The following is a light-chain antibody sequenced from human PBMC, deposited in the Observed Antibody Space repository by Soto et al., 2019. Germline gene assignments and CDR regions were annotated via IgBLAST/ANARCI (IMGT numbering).Light chain of an antibody. CDR2: GTS. J-gene: IGKJ1*01. CDR3: QQHNDWPRT. Sequence: EVVMTQSPATLSVSPGESATLSCRASQSVCSNLAWYQQKPGQPPRLLLYGTSTRATGIPARISGSGSGTEFTLTISSLQSEDFAVYYCQQHNDWPRTFGQGTKLEI. CDR1: QSVCSN. V-gene: IGKV3-15*01.